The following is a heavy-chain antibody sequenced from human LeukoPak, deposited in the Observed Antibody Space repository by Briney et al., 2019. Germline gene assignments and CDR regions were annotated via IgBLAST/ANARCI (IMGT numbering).Heavy chain of an antibody. D-gene: IGHD1-26*01. J-gene: IGHJ4*02. Sequence: GGSPRLSCAASGFTFSTYYMSWVRQAPGKGLEWVANINHVGSEENYVGSVKGRFTISRDNAKNSLFLQMDSLRVEDTAVYYCARDIGHLDCWGQGALVTVSS. CDR1: GFTFSTYY. V-gene: IGHV3-7*01. CDR2: INHVGSEE. CDR3: ARDIGHLDC.